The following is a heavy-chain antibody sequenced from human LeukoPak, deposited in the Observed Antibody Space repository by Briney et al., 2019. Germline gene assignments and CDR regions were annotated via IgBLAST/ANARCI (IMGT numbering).Heavy chain of an antibody. D-gene: IGHD2-2*03. J-gene: IGHJ4*02. CDR3: ARDGYCSSTSCRANFDY. CDR1: GYTFTGYY. Sequence: ASVKVSCKASGYTFTGYYMHWVRQARGQGLEWMGWINPDSGGTNYAQKFQGRVTMTRDTSISTAYMELSRLRSDDTAVYYCARDGYCSSTSCRANFDYWGQGTLVTVSS. CDR2: INPDSGGT. V-gene: IGHV1-2*02.